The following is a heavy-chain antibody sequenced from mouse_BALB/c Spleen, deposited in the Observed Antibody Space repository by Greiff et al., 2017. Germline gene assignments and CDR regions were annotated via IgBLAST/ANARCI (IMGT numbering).Heavy chain of an antibody. V-gene: IGHV1-82*01. J-gene: IGHJ3*01. CDR1: GYAFSSSW. CDR3: ARSGNGKSGGFAY. CDR2: IYPGDGDT. D-gene: IGHD2-1*01. Sequence: VMLVESGPELVKPGASVKISCKASGYAFSSSWMNWVKQRPGQGLEWIGRIYPGDGDTNYNGKFKGKATLTADKSSSTAYMQLSSLTSVDSAVYFCARSGNGKSGGFAYWGQGTLVTVSA.